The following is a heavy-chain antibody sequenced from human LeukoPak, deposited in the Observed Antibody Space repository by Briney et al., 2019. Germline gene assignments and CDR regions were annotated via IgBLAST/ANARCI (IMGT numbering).Heavy chain of an antibody. CDR2: MKQDGSEK. J-gene: IGHJ4*02. CDR1: GINLRGYW. D-gene: IGHD5-12*01. Sequence: GGSLRLSCAVSGINLRGYWMAWVRQAPGKGLEWVANMKQDGSEKYYVDSVKGRFTISRDNAKNSLYLEMNSLRVEDTAVYYCARDLGHTGYDLYDYWGQRTLVTVS. CDR3: ARDLGHTGYDLYDY. V-gene: IGHV3-7*01.